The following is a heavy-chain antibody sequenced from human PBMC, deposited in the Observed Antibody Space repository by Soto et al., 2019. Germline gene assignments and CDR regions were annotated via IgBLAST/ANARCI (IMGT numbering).Heavy chain of an antibody. J-gene: IGHJ3*01. V-gene: IGHV1-3*01. CDR1: GYTFSDYS. Sequence: VHFVQSGAEVKKPGASVTVSCKASGYTFSDYSVHWERQAPGQRFEWMGWINSGNGDTKYAQNLQGRVTISSDTSASTAYMELSSLTSEDTAVYYCARDSCFGGTCGDDAFDVWGQGTMVTVSP. D-gene: IGHD2-15*01. CDR3: ARDSCFGGTCGDDAFDV. CDR2: INSGNGDT.